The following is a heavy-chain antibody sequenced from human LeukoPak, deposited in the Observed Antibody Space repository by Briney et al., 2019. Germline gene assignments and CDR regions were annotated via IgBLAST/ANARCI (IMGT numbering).Heavy chain of an antibody. CDR2: VYYSGRT. Sequence: KAGGSLRLSCAASGFTFSSYSMNWVRQAPGKGLEWIGSVYYSGRTYYNPSLKSRVIISVDTSKNQFSLKLTSVTAADTAVYYCARALSVVTSCFDYWGQGTLVTVSS. CDR3: ARALSVVTSCFDY. CDR1: GFTFSSYSMN. V-gene: IGHV4-59*05. D-gene: IGHD4-23*01. J-gene: IGHJ4*02.